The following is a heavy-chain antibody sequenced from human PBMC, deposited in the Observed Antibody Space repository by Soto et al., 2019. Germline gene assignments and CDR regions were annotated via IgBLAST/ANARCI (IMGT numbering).Heavy chain of an antibody. CDR2: TYFWSIWKN. Sequence: QVQLQQSGPGLVKPSQTLSLTCAISGDSVSTNSAAWNWIRQSPSRGLEWLGRTYFWSIWKNDYAESVKSRISVTADAAKNQFFLQLDSVTSEDTGVYYCARARPSYYAMDVWGQGTAVTVSS. CDR3: ARARPSYYAMDV. CDR1: GDSVSTNSAA. J-gene: IGHJ6*02. V-gene: IGHV6-1*01.